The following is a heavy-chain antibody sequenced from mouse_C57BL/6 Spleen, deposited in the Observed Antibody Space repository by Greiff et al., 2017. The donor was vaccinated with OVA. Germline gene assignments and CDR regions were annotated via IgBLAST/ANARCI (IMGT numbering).Heavy chain of an antibody. V-gene: IGHV1-78*01. J-gene: IGHJ1*03. CDR1: GYTFTDHT. CDR2: IYPRDGSP. CDR3: ARSGYYGNYEWYFDV. D-gene: IGHD2-1*01. Sequence: QVQLQQSDAELVKPGASVKISCKVSGYTFTDHTIHWMKQRPEQGLEWIGYIYPRDGSPKYNEKFKGKATLTADKSSSPAYMPLNSLTSEDSAVYFCARSGYYGNYEWYFDVWGTGTTVTVSS.